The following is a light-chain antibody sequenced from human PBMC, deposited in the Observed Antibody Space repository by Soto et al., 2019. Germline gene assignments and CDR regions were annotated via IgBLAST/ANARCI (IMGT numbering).Light chain of an antibody. V-gene: IGLV1-44*01. CDR1: SSNIGSNT. J-gene: IGLJ1*01. CDR2: SNN. CDR3: AAWDDSLNGSYV. Sequence: HSVLTQAPSGSGIPGQRVSISCSGSSSNIGSNTVNWYQQLPGTAPKLLIYSNNQRPSGVPDRFSGSKSGTSASLAISGLQSEDEADYYCAAWDDSLNGSYVFGTGTKVTVL.